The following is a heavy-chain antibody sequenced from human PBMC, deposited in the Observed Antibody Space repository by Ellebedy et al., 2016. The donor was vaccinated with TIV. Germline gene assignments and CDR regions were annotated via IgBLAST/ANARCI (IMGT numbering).Heavy chain of an antibody. Sequence: GGSLRLXXAVSGFMFSDYGMHWVRQAPGKGLQWVAVIWSDGNNKNYADSVKGRFTISRDNSKNTLYLQMNSLRAEDTAVYFCARGRGDLGGSHPYYMDVWGKGTTVTVSS. V-gene: IGHV3-33*01. J-gene: IGHJ6*03. CDR1: GFMFSDYG. CDR3: ARGRGDLGGSHPYYMDV. CDR2: IWSDGNNK. D-gene: IGHD3-16*01.